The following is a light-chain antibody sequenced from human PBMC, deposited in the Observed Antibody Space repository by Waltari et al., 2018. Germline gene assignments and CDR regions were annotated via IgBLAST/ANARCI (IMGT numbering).Light chain of an antibody. Sequence: IVMTQTPPSLSVTPGQSPSISCKSTPSLLYSDGKTSLHWYLQRPGQSPQLLIYDVSSRFAGVPDRINGRGSGTDFTLEISRVEAEDVGVYYCMQGLLPPLTFGGGTKVEIK. CDR1: PSLLYSDGKTS. J-gene: IGKJ4*01. V-gene: IGKV2-29*02. CDR2: DVS. CDR3: MQGLLPPLT.